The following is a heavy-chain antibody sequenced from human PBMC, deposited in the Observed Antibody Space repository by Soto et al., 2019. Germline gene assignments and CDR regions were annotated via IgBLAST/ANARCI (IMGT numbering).Heavy chain of an antibody. V-gene: IGHV3-23*01. CDR2: ISGGGVST. CDR3: AKNPRQTTTPYIDY. CDR1: GFTFSSYA. Sequence: EVQLLESGGGLVQPGRSLRLSCAASGFTFSSYAMSWVRQTPGKGLEWVSGISGGGVSTYYADSVRGRFTISRDNSKNTLYLQLNTLRAEDTAIYYCAKNPRQTTTPYIDYWGQGTLVTVSS. J-gene: IGHJ4*02. D-gene: IGHD1-1*01.